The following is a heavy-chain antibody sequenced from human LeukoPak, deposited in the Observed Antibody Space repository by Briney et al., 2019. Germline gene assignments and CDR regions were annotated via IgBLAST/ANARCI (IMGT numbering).Heavy chain of an antibody. J-gene: IGHJ4*02. Sequence: PSETLSLTCTVSDGSINGYYWSWIRQPPGKGLDWIGYMYSGGTTNYSPSLKSRVTISEDMSKNQFSLKLTSVTAADTAFYYCARGRKGGSALWGQGTLVTVSS. D-gene: IGHD3-10*01. CDR1: DGSINGYY. V-gene: IGHV4-59*12. CDR3: ARGRKGGSAL. CDR2: MYSGGTT.